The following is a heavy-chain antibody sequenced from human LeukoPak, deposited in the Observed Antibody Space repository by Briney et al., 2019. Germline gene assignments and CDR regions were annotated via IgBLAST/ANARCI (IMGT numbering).Heavy chain of an antibody. CDR2: IDYDGTGM. D-gene: IGHD4-17*01. Sequence: GGSLRLTCEASGFTFSRFAMIWIRQAPGKGLEWVSYIDYDGTGMSYADSVKGRFTISRDNAKKTLYLEMRSLTVEDSAVYYCAGPYDYGDLSYWGQGSLVSVSS. CDR3: AGPYDYGDLSY. V-gene: IGHV3-11*01. J-gene: IGHJ4*02. CDR1: GFTFSRFA.